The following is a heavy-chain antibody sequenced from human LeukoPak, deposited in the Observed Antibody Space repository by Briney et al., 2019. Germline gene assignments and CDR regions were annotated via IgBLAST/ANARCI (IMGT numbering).Heavy chain of an antibody. CDR3: ARDLVAAATTVGYYFEY. D-gene: IGHD6-25*01. J-gene: IGHJ4*02. Sequence: PGGSLRLSCAASGFMFTDYYMSWFRQTPGKGLEWLSYISPSSAYTNFADSVKGRFTISRDNAKNSLYLQMNSLRVENTAVYYCARDLVAAATTVGYYFEYWGQGTLVTVSS. CDR2: ISPSSAYT. CDR1: GFMFTDYY. V-gene: IGHV3-11*05.